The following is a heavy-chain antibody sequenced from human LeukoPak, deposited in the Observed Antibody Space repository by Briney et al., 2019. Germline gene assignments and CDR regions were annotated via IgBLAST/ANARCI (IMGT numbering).Heavy chain of an antibody. J-gene: IGHJ5*02. V-gene: IGHV3-30*02. D-gene: IGHD2-8*01. CDR1: GFTFSSYG. CDR2: IRCDGSNK. CDR3: ANNEAEDP. Sequence: PGGSLRLSCAASGFTFSSYGMHWVRQAPGKGLEWVAFIRCDGSNKYYADSVEGRFTISRDNSKNTLYLQMNSLRAEDTAVYYCANNEAEDPWGQGTLVTVSS.